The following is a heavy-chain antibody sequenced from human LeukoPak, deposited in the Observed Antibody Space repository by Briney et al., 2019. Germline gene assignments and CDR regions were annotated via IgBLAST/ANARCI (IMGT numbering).Heavy chain of an antibody. CDR2: ISDDGNVI. J-gene: IGHJ4*02. CDR1: GFTFTTHK. CDR3: ARDGSGTEADFCYFDF. V-gene: IGHV3-48*02. D-gene: IGHD3-3*01. Sequence: GGSLRLSCTTSGFTFTTHKMNWVRQAPGKGLEWVSEISDDGNVIHYADSVKGRFTISRDNVKKSLFLQMNSLNDADTATYYCARDGSGTEADFCYFDFWGQGTLVTVSS.